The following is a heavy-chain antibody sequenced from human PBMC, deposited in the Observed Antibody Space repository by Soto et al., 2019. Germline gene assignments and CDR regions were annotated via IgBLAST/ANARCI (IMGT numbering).Heavy chain of an antibody. CDR2: INPSGGST. CDR3: AREGVYGDSSGAYDAFDI. Sequence: QVQLVQSGAEVKKPGASVKVSCKASGYTFTSYYMHWVRQAPGQGLEWMGIINPSGGSTSYAQKFQGRVTMTRDTSTSTVYMELSSLRSEDTAVYYCAREGVYGDSSGAYDAFDIWGQGTMVTVSS. CDR1: GYTFTSYY. D-gene: IGHD4-17*01. J-gene: IGHJ3*02. V-gene: IGHV1-46*03.